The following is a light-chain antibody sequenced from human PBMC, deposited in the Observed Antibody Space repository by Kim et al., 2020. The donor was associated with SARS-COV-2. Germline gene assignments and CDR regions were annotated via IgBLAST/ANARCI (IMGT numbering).Light chain of an antibody. V-gene: IGLV10-54*04. CDR1: TNSVGNRG. J-gene: IGLJ3*02. CDR3: SAWDSSHSALV. Sequence: QTATRTSTRNTNSVGNRGASWLQQIQGLPPRFLSDKDNTRPSGISQRFSASRSGTSASLTIPRVQPEVEAIYCCSAWDSSHSALVFGGGTQLAVL. CDR2: KDN.